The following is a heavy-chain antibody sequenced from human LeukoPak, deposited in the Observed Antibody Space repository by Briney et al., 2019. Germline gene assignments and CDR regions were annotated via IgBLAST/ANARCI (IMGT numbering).Heavy chain of an antibody. CDR1: GGSISSSSYY. D-gene: IGHD1-26*01. J-gene: IGHJ6*02. CDR3: ARAAPTKIIVGATKYYYYGMDV. V-gene: IGHV4-39*07. CDR2: IYDGGST. Sequence: SETPPLTCTIAGGSISSSSYYWGWIRQPPGKGLERMGSIYDGGSTYYNPSFKSRVTISVDTSKNQFSLQLSSVTAADTAVYYCARAAPTKIIVGATKYYYYGMDVWGQGTTVTVSS.